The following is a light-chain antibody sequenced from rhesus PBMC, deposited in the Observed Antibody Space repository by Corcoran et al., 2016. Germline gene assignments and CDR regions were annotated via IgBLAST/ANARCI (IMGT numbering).Light chain of an antibody. CDR1: QGISTY. J-gene: IGKJ1*01. Sequence: DIQMTQSPSSLSASVGDTVTITCRASQGISTYLAWYQQKPGKAPTPMINYASNLESGVHSRFSCSGSWTDFTLTISSLHPEDFVTYDGQQHNSYPRTFGQGTKVEIK. CDR2: YAS. V-gene: IGKV1S14*01. CDR3: QQHNSYPRT.